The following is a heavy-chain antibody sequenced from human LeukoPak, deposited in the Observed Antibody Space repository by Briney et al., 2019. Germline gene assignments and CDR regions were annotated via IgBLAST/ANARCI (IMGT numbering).Heavy chain of an antibody. CDR2: IYHSGRT. Sequence: SGTLSLTCAVSGGSISSSNWWSWVRQPPGKGLEWIGEIYHSGRTNSNPSLESRVIMSVDKSKNQFSLKLTSVTAADTAVYYCARVGHNWFDPWGQGTLVTVSS. CDR3: ARVGHNWFDP. J-gene: IGHJ5*02. D-gene: IGHD1-26*01. V-gene: IGHV4-4*02. CDR1: GGSISSSNW.